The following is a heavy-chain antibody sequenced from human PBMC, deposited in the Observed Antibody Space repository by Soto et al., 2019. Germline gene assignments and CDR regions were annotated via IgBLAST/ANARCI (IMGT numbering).Heavy chain of an antibody. Sequence: PGGSLRLSCAASGFTFSDYYMSWIRQAPGKGLEYISYISSRSGSTNYADSVKGRFTISRDNAKNSLYLQMSSLRAEDTAVYYCARDRGGYDRLYYYHGMDVWGQGTTVTVSS. D-gene: IGHD5-12*01. CDR1: GFTFSDYY. V-gene: IGHV3-11*06. J-gene: IGHJ6*02. CDR2: ISSRSGST. CDR3: ARDRGGYDRLYYYHGMDV.